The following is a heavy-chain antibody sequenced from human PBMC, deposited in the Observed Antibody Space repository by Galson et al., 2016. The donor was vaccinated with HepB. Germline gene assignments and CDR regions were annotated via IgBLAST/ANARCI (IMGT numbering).Heavy chain of an antibody. D-gene: IGHD5-24*01. Sequence: SLRLSCAASGFTFGDYYMTWIRQAPGKGLEWVSYISTSSTNTYYADSVKGRFTISRDNAKNSLYVQMNSLRVEDTALYYCARDPGYITAAPFFDYWGQGTLVTVSS. CDR3: ARDPGYITAAPFFDY. J-gene: IGHJ4*02. V-gene: IGHV3-11*04. CDR1: GFTFGDYY. CDR2: ISTSSTNT.